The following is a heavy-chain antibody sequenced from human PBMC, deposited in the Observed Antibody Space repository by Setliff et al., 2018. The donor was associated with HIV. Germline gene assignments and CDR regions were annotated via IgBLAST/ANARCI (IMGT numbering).Heavy chain of an antibody. CDR3: ARFTKDTRLPAAADS. D-gene: IGHD2-2*01. J-gene: IGHJ4*02. V-gene: IGHV4-34*01. CDR1: GGSFSGYY. CDR2: INHSGSA. Sequence: SETLSLTCAVYGGSFSGYYWSWIRQPPGKGLEWIGEINHSGSANYNPSLKSRVSISVDTSKNQFSLNLSSVTATDTALYYCARFTKDTRLPAAADSWGQGALVTVSS.